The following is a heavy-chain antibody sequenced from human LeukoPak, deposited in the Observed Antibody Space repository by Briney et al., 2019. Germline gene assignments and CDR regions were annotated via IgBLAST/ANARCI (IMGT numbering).Heavy chain of an antibody. J-gene: IGHJ1*01. D-gene: IGHD3-16*01. Sequence: PGGSLRLSCAASGFTFSSHVMHWVRQAPGKGLEWVAVTSYDGSNKYYADSVKGRFTISRDNSKNTPYLQMNSLRAEDTAVYYCAKEWGPGGGPEAEYFQHWGQGTLVTVSS. CDR3: AKEWGPGGGPEAEYFQH. CDR1: GFTFSSHV. V-gene: IGHV3-30*18. CDR2: TSYDGSNK.